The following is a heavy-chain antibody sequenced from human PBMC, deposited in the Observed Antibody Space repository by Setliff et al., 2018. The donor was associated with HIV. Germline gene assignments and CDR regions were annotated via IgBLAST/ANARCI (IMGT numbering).Heavy chain of an antibody. D-gene: IGHD3-10*01. J-gene: IGHJ4*02. Sequence: QSGGSLRLSCAAPGFTFSSLWMNWVRQAPGKGLEWVANINEDGSEKNYVDSVKGRFTISRDNPKNSLFLQMDSLRAEDTAVYYCARESYYGSGSYLYWGQGTLVTVSS. CDR1: GFTFSSLW. CDR2: INEDGSEK. V-gene: IGHV3-7*03. CDR3: ARESYYGSGSYLY.